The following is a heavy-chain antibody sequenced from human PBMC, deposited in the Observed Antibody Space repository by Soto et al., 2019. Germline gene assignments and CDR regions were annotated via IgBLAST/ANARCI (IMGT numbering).Heavy chain of an antibody. V-gene: IGHV4-31*03. Sequence: QVQLQESGPGLVKPSQTLSLTCTVSGGSISSGGYYWSWIRQHPGKGLEWIGYIYYSGSTYYNPSLRSRVTRSVDTSKNPFSLKLSSGTAADTAVYYCAMVDYGDRIDYWGQGTLVTVSS. CDR3: AMVDYGDRIDY. CDR1: GGSISSGGYY. D-gene: IGHD4-17*01. J-gene: IGHJ4*02. CDR2: IYYSGST.